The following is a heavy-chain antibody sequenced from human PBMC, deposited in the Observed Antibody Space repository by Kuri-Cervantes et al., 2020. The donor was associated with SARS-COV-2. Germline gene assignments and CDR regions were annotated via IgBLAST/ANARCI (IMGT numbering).Heavy chain of an antibody. J-gene: IGHJ3*02. CDR1: GFTFSSYS. V-gene: IGHV3-23*01. D-gene: IGHD3-22*01. Sequence: GGSLRLSCAASGFTFSSYSMNWVRQAPGKGLEWFSVISGTGGSSTFYADSVKGRFIISRDNSENTLYLQINGLRVDDTAVYFCTRSSGYAPYLDAFDMWGQGTTVTV. CDR2: ISGTGGSST. CDR3: TRSSGYAPYLDAFDM.